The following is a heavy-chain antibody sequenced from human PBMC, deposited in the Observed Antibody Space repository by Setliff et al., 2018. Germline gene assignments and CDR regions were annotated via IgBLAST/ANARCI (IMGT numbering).Heavy chain of an antibody. CDR2: IYYSGST. CDR1: GGSISSSSYY. Sequence: SETLSLTCTVSGGSISSSSYYWSWVRQPPGKGLEWIGSIYYSGSTYYNPSLKSRVTISVDTSKNQFSLKLSSVTAADTAVYYCARRTGYYNFWSGYYDYWGQGTLVTVSS. J-gene: IGHJ4*02. D-gene: IGHD3-3*01. V-gene: IGHV4-39*07. CDR3: ARRTGYYNFWSGYYDY.